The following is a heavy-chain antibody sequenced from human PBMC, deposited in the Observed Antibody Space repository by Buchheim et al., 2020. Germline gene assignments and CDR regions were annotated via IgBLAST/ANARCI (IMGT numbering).Heavy chain of an antibody. Sequence: QLQLQESGPGLVKPSETLSLTCTVSGGSISSSSYYWGWIRQPPGKGLEWIGSIYYSGSTYYNPSLKSRVTISVDTSKNQFSLKLSSVTAADTAVYYCARLVSSAAAGIPELADYWGQGTL. CDR2: IYYSGST. D-gene: IGHD6-13*01. CDR3: ARLVSSAAAGIPELADY. J-gene: IGHJ4*02. CDR1: GGSISSSSYY. V-gene: IGHV4-39*01.